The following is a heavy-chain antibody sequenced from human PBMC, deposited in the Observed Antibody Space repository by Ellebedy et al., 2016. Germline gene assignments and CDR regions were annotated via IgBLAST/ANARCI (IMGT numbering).Heavy chain of an antibody. CDR3: ARAHSVSDTGSFDC. CDR1: GFIFSDYY. D-gene: IGHD1-26*01. CDR2: ISSSGRNI. Sequence: GGSLRLSXAASGFIFSDYYMTWIRQAPGKGLEWVSYISSSGRNIYYADSVKGRFTISRDNAKNSLYLQMNSLRTEDTAVYYCARAHSVSDTGSFDCWGQGTLVTVSS. J-gene: IGHJ4*02. V-gene: IGHV3-11*04.